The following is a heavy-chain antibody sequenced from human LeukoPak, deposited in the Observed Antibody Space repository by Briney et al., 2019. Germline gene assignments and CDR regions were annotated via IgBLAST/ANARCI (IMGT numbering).Heavy chain of an antibody. CDR1: GFTFSGYG. V-gene: IGHV3-23*01. D-gene: IGHD3-16*01. CDR3: ARDQDYGFDY. J-gene: IGHJ4*02. Sequence: GGSLRLSCAASGFTFSGYGMSWVRQAPGKGLEWVSGISGRGDNTDYADSVKGRFTISRDDAKNSLYLQMNSLRDEDTAVYYCARDQDYGFDYWGQGTLVTVSS. CDR2: ISGRGDNT.